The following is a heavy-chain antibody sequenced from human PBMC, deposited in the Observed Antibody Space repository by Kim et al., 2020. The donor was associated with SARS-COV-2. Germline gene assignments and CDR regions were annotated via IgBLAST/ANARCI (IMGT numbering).Heavy chain of an antibody. J-gene: IGHJ4*02. V-gene: IGHV3-48*03. CDR1: GFTFSSYE. D-gene: IGHD3-22*01. CDR2: ISSSGSTI. Sequence: GGSLRLSCAASGFTFSSYEMNWVRQAPGKGLEWVSYISSSGSTIYYADSVKGRFTISRDNAKNSLYLQMNSLRAEDTAVYYCARAGSGYYYFDYWGQGTLVTVSS. CDR3: ARAGSGYYYFDY.